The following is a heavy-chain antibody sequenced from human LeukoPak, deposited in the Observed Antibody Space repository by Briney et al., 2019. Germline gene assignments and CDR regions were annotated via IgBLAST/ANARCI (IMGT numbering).Heavy chain of an antibody. Sequence: GGSLRLSCAASGFTFSNYWMSWVRQAPGKGLEWVADIKQDGSEKHYMDSVKGRFTISRDNAKSSLYLQMNSLRAEDTALYYCAKASLARIAAAGLFDYWGQGTLVTVSS. CDR3: AKASLARIAAAGLFDY. CDR1: GFTFSNYW. J-gene: IGHJ4*02. V-gene: IGHV3-7*03. CDR2: IKQDGSEK. D-gene: IGHD6-13*01.